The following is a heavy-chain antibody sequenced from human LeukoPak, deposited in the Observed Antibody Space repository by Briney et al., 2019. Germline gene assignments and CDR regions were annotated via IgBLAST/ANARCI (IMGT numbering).Heavy chain of an antibody. CDR2: IDPSSGGT. CDR1: GYTFTGHY. Sequence: GASVNVSCKASGYTFTGHYMHWVRQARGQGLEWMGWIDPSSGGTNYAQRFQGSVTMTRDTSISTVYMELSRLTSADTAVYYCAREAVAPKMDVWGQGTTVTVSS. V-gene: IGHV1-2*02. J-gene: IGHJ6*02. CDR3: AREAVAPKMDV. D-gene: IGHD6-19*01.